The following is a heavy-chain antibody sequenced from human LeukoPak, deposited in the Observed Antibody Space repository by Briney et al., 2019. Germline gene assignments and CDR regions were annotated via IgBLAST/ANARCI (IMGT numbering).Heavy chain of an antibody. V-gene: IGHV4-59*08. CDR1: GGSISSYY. J-gene: IGHJ4*02. CDR3: ARQIDYGGNPYYFDY. Sequence: SETLSLTCTVSGGSISSYYWSWIRQPPGKGLEWIGYIYYSGSTNYHPSLKSRVTISVDTSKYQFSLKVSSVTAADTAVYYCARQIDYGGNPYYFDYWGQGTLVTVSS. D-gene: IGHD4-23*01. CDR2: IYYSGST.